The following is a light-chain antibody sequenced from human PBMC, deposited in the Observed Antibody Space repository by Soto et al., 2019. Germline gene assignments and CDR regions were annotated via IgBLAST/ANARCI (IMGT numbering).Light chain of an antibody. CDR1: NSDIGFYNY. V-gene: IGLV2-14*01. CDR3: SSYTSSYTLV. Sequence: QSVLTQPASVSGSPGQSITISCTGTNSDIGFYNYVSWYQQHPGEAPKLIIYEVAKRPSGVSSRFSGSKYGNTASLTISGLQAEDEADYYCSSYTSSYTLVFGAGTKVTVL. J-gene: IGLJ1*01. CDR2: EVA.